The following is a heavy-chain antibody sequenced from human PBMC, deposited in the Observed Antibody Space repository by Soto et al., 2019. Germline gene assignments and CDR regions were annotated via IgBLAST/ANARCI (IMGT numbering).Heavy chain of an antibody. CDR3: ARGVAVAVERGAFDI. D-gene: IGHD6-19*01. CDR2: TYYRSKWYN. CDR1: GDSVSNNSAA. J-gene: IGHJ3*02. Sequence: SQTLSLTCAISGDSVSNNSAAWTWIRQSPSRGLEWLGRTYYRSKWYNDYAVSVKSRITINPDTSKNQFSLQLNSVTPEDTAVYYCARGVAVAVERGAFDIWGQGTMVTVSS. V-gene: IGHV6-1*01.